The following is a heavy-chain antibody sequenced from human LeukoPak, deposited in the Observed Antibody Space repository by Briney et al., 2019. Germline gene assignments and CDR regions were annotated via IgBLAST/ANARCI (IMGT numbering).Heavy chain of an antibody. CDR2: ISGSGGST. V-gene: IGHV3-23*01. CDR3: AKDRGRYYDSSGYYWGYYFDS. D-gene: IGHD3-22*01. J-gene: IGHJ4*02. Sequence: PGGSLRLSCAASGFTFSTYAVNRVRQAPGKGLEWVSAISGSGGSTYYADSVKGRFTISRDNSKNTLYLQMSSLRAEDTAVYYCAKDRGRYYDSSGYYWGYYFDSWGQGILVTVST. CDR1: GFTFSTYA.